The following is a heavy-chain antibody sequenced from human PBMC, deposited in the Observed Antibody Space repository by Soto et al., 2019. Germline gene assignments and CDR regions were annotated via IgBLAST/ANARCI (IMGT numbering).Heavy chain of an antibody. CDR3: AHTGSGDVPLDY. D-gene: IGHD4-17*01. CDR1: GFSLSSHGVG. Sequence: QITLKESGPTLVKPTQTLTLTCTLSGFSLSSHGVGVGWIRQSPGKALEWLAVVYWDDVKHYSPSLESKLTITKDTSDTEVVLTMTNMDPVDTATYYCAHTGSGDVPLDYWGQGSVVTVSS. J-gene: IGHJ4*02. V-gene: IGHV2-5*02. CDR2: VYWDDVK.